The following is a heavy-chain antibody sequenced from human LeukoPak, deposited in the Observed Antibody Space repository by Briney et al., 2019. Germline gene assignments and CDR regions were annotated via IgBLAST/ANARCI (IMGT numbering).Heavy chain of an antibody. CDR1: GYTFTIYY. Sequence: ASVTVSFKGSGYTFTIYYMHWVRQAPGQGLEWMGIINTRGGSTSYAQKFQGRVTITRDTSTSTVYMELSSLRSEDTAVYYCARSPGYDRSLGVDYWGQGTLVTVSS. CDR3: ARSPGYDRSLGVDY. J-gene: IGHJ4*02. D-gene: IGHD3-22*01. CDR2: INTRGGST. V-gene: IGHV1-46*01.